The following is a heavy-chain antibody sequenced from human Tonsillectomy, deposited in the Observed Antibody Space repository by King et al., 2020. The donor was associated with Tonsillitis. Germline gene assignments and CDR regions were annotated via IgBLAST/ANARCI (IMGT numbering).Heavy chain of an antibody. J-gene: IGHJ4*02. D-gene: IGHD6-19*01. Sequence: QLVQSGAEVKKPGASVKVSCKASGYTFTSFGISWVRLAPGQGLEGMGWISAYDGNTNYAQKLQGRVTMTTDSSTSTAYMELRSLRSDATAVYYCARDPGYSSGWYLDYWGQGTLVTVSS. CDR1: GYTFTSFG. CDR2: ISAYDGNT. V-gene: IGHV1-18*01. CDR3: ARDPGYSSGWYLDY.